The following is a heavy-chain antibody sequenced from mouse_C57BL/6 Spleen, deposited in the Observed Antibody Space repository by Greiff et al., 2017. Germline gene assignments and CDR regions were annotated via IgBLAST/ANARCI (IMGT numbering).Heavy chain of an antibody. CDR3: AITTDYFDY. V-gene: IGHV1-82*01. CDR2: IYPGDGDT. J-gene: IGHJ2*01. CDR1: GYAFSSSW. D-gene: IGHD1-1*01. Sequence: VQLQQSGPELVKPGASVKISCKASGYAFSSSWMNWVKQWPGRGLEWIGRIYPGDGDTNYNGKFKGKATLTADKSSSTAYLQLSRLTSEDSAVYFCAITTDYFDYWGQGTTLTVSS.